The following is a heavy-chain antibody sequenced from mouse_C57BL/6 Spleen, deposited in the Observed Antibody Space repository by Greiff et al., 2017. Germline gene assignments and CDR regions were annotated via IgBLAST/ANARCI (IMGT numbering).Heavy chain of an antibody. CDR1: GYTFTSYW. Sequence: QVQLQQPGAELVRPGTSVTLSFKASGYTFTSYWMHWVKPRPGQGLEWIGVIDPSDSYTNYNQKFKGKATLTVDTSSSTAYMQLSSLTSEDSAVYYCARVPVTPVPAMDYWGQGTSVTVSS. CDR2: IDPSDSYT. J-gene: IGHJ4*01. D-gene: IGHD1-1*01. CDR3: ARVPVTPVPAMDY. V-gene: IGHV1-59*01.